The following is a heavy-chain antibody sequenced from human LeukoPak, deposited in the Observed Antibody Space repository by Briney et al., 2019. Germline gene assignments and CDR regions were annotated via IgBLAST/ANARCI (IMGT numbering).Heavy chain of an antibody. D-gene: IGHD2-15*01. CDR1: GGSISSYY. CDR2: IYYSGST. J-gene: IGHJ5*02. Sequence: SETLSLTCTVSGGSISSYYWSWIRQPPGKGLEWIGYIYYSGSTNYNPSLKSRVTISVDTSKNQFSLKLSSVTAADTAVYYCARGGRGRLDPWGQGTLVTVSS. CDR3: ARGGRGRLDP. V-gene: IGHV4-59*01.